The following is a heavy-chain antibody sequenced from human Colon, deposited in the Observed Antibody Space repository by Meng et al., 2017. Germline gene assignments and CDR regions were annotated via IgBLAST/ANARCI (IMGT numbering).Heavy chain of an antibody. Sequence: QVQLHDPGPGLVKPSETLSLTCAVSGGSISTYYWSWIRQPPGKGLEWIGNNYYSGSTNYNPSLASRVTISVDSSKNQFSLKLSSVTAADTAVYYCARHQNGGTYPLDYWGQGTLVTVSS. D-gene: IGHD3-16*02. J-gene: IGHJ4*02. CDR3: ARHQNGGTYPLDY. V-gene: IGHV4-59*08. CDR2: NYYSGST. CDR1: GGSISTYY.